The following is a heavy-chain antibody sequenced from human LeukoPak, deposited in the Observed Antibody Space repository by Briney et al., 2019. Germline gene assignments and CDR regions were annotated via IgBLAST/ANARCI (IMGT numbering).Heavy chain of an antibody. CDR2: IIPILGIA. Sequence: SVKVSCKASGGTFSSYAISWVRQAPGQGLEWMGRIIPILGIANYAQKFQGRVTITADKSTSTAYMELSSLRSEDTAVYYCARAYTGSSDYYDYWGQGTLVTVSS. CDR1: GGTFSSYA. D-gene: IGHD3-22*01. J-gene: IGHJ4*02. CDR3: ARAYTGSSDYYDY. V-gene: IGHV1-69*04.